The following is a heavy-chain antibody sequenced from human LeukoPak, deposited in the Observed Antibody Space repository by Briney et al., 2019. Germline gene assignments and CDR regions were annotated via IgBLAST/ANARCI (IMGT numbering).Heavy chain of an antibody. CDR2: INHSGST. CDR1: GGSFSGYY. CDR3: ARGLRFWYNWFDP. D-gene: IGHD3-3*01. J-gene: IGHJ5*02. V-gene: IGHV4-34*01. Sequence: PSETLSLTCAVYGGSFSGYYWSWIRQPPGKGLEWIGEINHSGSTNYNPSLKSRVTISVDTSKNQFSLKLSSVTAADTAVYYCARGLRFWYNWFDPWGQGTLVTVSS.